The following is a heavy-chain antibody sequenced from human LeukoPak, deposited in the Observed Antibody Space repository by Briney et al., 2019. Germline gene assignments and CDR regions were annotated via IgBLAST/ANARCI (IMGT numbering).Heavy chain of an antibody. D-gene: IGHD2-2*01. CDR3: ARLKDIVVVPAAAIADP. CDR2: IYPGDSDT. CDR1: GYSFTSYC. J-gene: IGHJ5*02. Sequence: GESLKITCKGSGYSFTSYCIGWVRQMPGKSLEWMWIIYPGDSDTRYSPSFQGQVTISADKSISTAYLQWSSLKASDTAMYYCARLKDIVVVPAAAIADPWGQGTLVTVSS. V-gene: IGHV5-51*01.